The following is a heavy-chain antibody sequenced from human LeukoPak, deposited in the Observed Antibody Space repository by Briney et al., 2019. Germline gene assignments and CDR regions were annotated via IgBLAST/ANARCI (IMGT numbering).Heavy chain of an antibody. Sequence: SVNXSCKASGXTFNDHHIHWVRQAPGQGLEWMGRIQPKSGNIDYAQKFQGRATITRDTSITTGYMELTSLIFDDTAVYYCASHYGPGPVWGQGTLVTVS. CDR1: GXTFNDHH. CDR2: IQPKSGNI. V-gene: IGHV1-2*06. D-gene: IGHD3-10*01. CDR3: ASHYGPGPV. J-gene: IGHJ4*02.